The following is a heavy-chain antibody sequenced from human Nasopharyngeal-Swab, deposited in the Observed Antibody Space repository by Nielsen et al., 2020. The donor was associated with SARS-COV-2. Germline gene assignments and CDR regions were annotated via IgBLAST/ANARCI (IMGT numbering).Heavy chain of an antibody. CDR1: GGSISSGSIRSYY. V-gene: IGHV4-61*05. Sequence: SETLSLTCTVSGGSISSGSIRSYYWSWIRQSPGKGLEWIGYFSYTGITNYNPSLKSRVTISVDMSKNQFSLKLNSVAAADTAVYYCAKEVVGGLVDSWGQGTLVTVSS. CDR2: FSYTGIT. J-gene: IGHJ4*02. CDR3: AKEVVGGLVDS. D-gene: IGHD1-26*01.